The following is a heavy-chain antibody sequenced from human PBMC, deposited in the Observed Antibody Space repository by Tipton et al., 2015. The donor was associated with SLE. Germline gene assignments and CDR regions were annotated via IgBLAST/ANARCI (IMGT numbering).Heavy chain of an antibody. CDR3: ARVVLPVVDSDWFDP. CDR1: GFTFSDYE. CDR2: ISSSGLTI. J-gene: IGHJ5*02. Sequence: SLRLSCAASGFTFSDYEMNWVRQAPGKGLEWVSYISSSGLTIYYADSVKGRFTISRDNIKNSLYLQMKSLRAEDTAVYYCARVVLPVVDSDWFDPWGQGTLVTVSS. V-gene: IGHV3-48*03. D-gene: IGHD2-21*01.